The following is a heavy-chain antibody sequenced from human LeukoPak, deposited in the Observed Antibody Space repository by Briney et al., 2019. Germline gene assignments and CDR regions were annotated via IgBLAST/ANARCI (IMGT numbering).Heavy chain of an antibody. CDR3: ARGSPIEVLDY. J-gene: IGHJ4*02. V-gene: IGHV4-4*07. CDR1: GGSISSYY. CDR2: IYTSGST. Sequence: SETLSLTCTVSGGSISSYYWIWIRQPAGKGLEWIGRIYTSGSTNYNPSLKSRVTMSVDTSKNQFSLKLSPVTAADTAVYYCARGSPIEVLDYWGQGTLVTVSS.